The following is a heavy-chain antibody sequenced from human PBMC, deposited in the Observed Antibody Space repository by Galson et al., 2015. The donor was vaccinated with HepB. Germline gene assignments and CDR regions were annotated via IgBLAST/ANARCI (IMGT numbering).Heavy chain of an antibody. V-gene: IGHV3-23*01. D-gene: IGHD3-16*01. Sequence: SLRLSCAASGFTFNIFDMTWVRQAPGEGLEWVSTIRGSDGSTYYADSVKGRFTISKDNSKNTLDLQMNSLRAEDTALYYCLKGAWGGNWGQGIQVTVSS. CDR3: LKGAWGGN. CDR2: IRGSDGST. J-gene: IGHJ4*02. CDR1: GFTFNIFD.